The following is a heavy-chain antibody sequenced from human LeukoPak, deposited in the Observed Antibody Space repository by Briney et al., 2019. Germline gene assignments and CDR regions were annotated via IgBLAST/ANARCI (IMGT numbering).Heavy chain of an antibody. V-gene: IGHV4-38-2*01. Sequence: KPSETLSLTCAVSGYSISSGYYWGWIRPPPGKGLEWIGSIYHSGSTYYNPSLKSRVTISVDTSKNQFSLKLSSVTAADTAVYYCARGSRENYDYVWGSYRPLCFDYWGQGTLVTVSS. CDR3: ARGSRENYDYVWGSYRPLCFDY. CDR1: GYSISSGYY. D-gene: IGHD3-16*02. CDR2: IYHSGST. J-gene: IGHJ4*02.